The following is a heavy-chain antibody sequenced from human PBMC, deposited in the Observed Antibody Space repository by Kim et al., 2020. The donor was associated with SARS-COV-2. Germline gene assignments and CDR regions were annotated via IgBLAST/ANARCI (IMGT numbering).Heavy chain of an antibody. J-gene: IGHJ5*01. Sequence: VGVTYHADSVKGRFTSSRDNAKNTMYLQMNRLRAEDTAIYSCAKSDGPDFWGQGTLVTVSS. CDR2: VGVT. V-gene: IGHV3-23*01. CDR3: AKSDGPDF.